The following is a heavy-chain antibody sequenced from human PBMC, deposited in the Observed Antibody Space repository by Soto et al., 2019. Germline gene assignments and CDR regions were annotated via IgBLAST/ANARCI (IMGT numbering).Heavy chain of an antibody. Sequence: PGGSLRLSCAASGFTFSDYYMSWIRQAPGKGLEWVSYISSSRSYTNYAGSVKGRFTISRDNANNSLYLQMNSLRAEDTAVYYCARSTLRWVYGMDVWDQGTTVTVSS. CDR3: ARSTLRWVYGMDV. D-gene: IGHD4-17*01. CDR2: ISSSRSYT. V-gene: IGHV3-11*06. J-gene: IGHJ6*02. CDR1: GFTFSDYY.